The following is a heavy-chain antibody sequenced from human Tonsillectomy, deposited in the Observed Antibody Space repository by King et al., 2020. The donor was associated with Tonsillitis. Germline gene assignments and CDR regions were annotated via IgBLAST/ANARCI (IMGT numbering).Heavy chain of an antibody. CDR3: ARENYGEQYFDY. D-gene: IGHD4-17*01. CDR2: IKSKTDGGTT. CDR1: GFTFSNAW. V-gene: IGHV3-15*01. Sequence: VQLVESGGGLVKPGGSLRLSCAASGFTFSNAWMSWVRQAPGKGLEWVGRIKSKTDGGTTDYAAPVKGRFTISRDDSKNTLYLQMNSLKTEDTAVYYCARENYGEQYFDYWGQGTLVTVSS. J-gene: IGHJ4*02.